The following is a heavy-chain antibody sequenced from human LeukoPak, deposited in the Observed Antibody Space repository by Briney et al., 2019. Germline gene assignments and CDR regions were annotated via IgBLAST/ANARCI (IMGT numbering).Heavy chain of an antibody. V-gene: IGHV4-59*01. J-gene: IGHJ3*02. D-gene: IGHD3-3*01. CDR1: GGSISSYY. CDR3: ARDTHDFWSGDDAFDI. CDR2: IYYSGST. Sequence: SSETLSLTRTVSGGSISSYYWSWIRQPPGKGLEWIGYIYYSGSTNYNPSLKSRVTISVDTSKNQFSLKLSSVTAADTAVYYCARDTHDFWSGDDAFDIWGQGTMVTVSS.